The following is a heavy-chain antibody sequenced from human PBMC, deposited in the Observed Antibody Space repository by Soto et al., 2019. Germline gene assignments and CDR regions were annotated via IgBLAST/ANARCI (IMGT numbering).Heavy chain of an antibody. D-gene: IGHD1-26*01. CDR2: VGPAGDT. J-gene: IGHJ5*02. V-gene: IGHV3-13*01. CDR3: VRAGGVGATWSWFNP. Sequence: EVQLVESGGGLVQPGGSLRLSCAASGFTFSSYDMHWVRQVIGKGLEWVAAVGPAGDTHYADSVKGRFIISRENVKNSMFLQMNSLRADDTAVYYCVRAGGVGATWSWFNPWGQGSLVTVSS. CDR1: GFTFSSYD.